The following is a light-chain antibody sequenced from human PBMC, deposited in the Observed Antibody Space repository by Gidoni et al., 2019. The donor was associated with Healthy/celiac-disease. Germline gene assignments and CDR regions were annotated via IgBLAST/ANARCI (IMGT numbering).Light chain of an antibody. J-gene: IGLJ2*01. V-gene: IGLV2-14*01. CDR3: SSYTSSSTLVV. CDR2: EVS. CDR1: SGAVGGYNY. Sequence: QSALTQPASVSGSPGQSITISCTGTSGAVGGYNYVSWYQQHPGKAPKLMIYEVSNRPSGVPDRFSGSKSGNTASLSISGLQAEDEADYSCSSYTSSSTLVVFGGGTKLTVL.